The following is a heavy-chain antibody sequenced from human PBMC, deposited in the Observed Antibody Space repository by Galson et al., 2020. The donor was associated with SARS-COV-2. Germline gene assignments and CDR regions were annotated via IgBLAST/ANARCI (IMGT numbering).Heavy chain of an antibody. V-gene: IGHV3-7*01. CDR3: ARDSYYYGSGTEDNYYYYGMDV. CDR1: GFTFSSYW. D-gene: IGHD3-10*01. Sequence: QLGESLKISCAASGFTFSSYWMSWVRQAPGKGLEWVANIKQDGSEKYYVDSVKGRFTISRDNAKNSLYLQMNSLRAEDTAVYYCARDSYYYGSGTEDNYYYYGMDVWGQGTTVTVSS. J-gene: IGHJ6*02. CDR2: IKQDGSEK.